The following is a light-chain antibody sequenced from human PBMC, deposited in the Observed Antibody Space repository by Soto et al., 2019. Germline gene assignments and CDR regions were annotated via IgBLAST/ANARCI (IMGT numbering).Light chain of an antibody. CDR1: QDVSTW. V-gene: IGKV1-12*01. CDR3: QQGLSFPIT. CDR2: AAS. Sequence: DIQMTQSPSSVSASVGDTVTITCRASQDVSTWLAWYQQRPGKAPNLLIYAASSLQIGVPSRCSGSRSGTDFTLTIVGLQPEDFATYYCQQGLSFPITFGQGTRLDI. J-gene: IGKJ5*01.